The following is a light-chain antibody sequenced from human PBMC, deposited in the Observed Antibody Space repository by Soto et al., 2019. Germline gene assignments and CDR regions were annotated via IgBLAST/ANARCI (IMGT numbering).Light chain of an antibody. J-gene: IGLJ2*01. CDR1: SSDVGGYNL. Sequence: QSALTQPASVSGSPGQSITISCTGTSSDVGGYNLVSWYQQHPGKAPKLIIYQDTQRHSGVSDRFSASKSGNTASLTISGLQTEDESDYYCCSYAGSYTLILGGGTKVTVL. CDR3: CSYAGSYTLI. V-gene: IGLV2-23*01. CDR2: QDT.